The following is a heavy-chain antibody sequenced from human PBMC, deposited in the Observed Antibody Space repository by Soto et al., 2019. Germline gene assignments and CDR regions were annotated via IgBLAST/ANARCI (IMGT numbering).Heavy chain of an antibody. CDR3: ARHFRRGSGSYYNLYYFDY. D-gene: IGHD3-10*01. Sequence: SETLSLTCTVSGGSIRSYCWTWIRQPPGEGLEWIGCICNSGSTNYNPSLKSRVTISVDTQKNQFSLQLSSVTAADTAVYYCARHFRRGSGSYYNLYYFDYWGQGTLVTVSS. V-gene: IGHV4-59*08. CDR2: ICNSGST. CDR1: GGSIRSYC. J-gene: IGHJ4*02.